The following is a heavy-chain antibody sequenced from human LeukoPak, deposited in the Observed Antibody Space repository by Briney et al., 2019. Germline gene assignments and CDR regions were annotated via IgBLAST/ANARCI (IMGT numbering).Heavy chain of an antibody. CDR3: AKIGSIAAREGIDY. Sequence: RGSLRLSCAASGFTFSSYAMSWVRQAPGKGLEWVSAISGSGGSTYYADSVKGRFTISRDNPKNTLYLQMNSLRAEDTAVYYCAKIGSIAAREGIDYWGQGTLVTVSS. CDR1: GFTFSSYA. V-gene: IGHV3-23*01. D-gene: IGHD6-6*01. CDR2: ISGSGGST. J-gene: IGHJ4*02.